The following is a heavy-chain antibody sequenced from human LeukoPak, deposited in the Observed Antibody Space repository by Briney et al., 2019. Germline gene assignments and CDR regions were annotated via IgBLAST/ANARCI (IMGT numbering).Heavy chain of an antibody. V-gene: IGHV4-59*11. CDR3: ARSGYFYGGPDY. CDR1: GASINSHY. CDR2: IFYTGST. Sequence: PSETLSLTCTVSGASINSHYWTWLRQPPGKGLEWIGYIFYTGSTQYSPSFKSRVSISLDTANNQFSLRLTSATAADTAVYYCARSGYFYGGPDYWGQGTLVTVSS. J-gene: IGHJ4*02. D-gene: IGHD5-18*01.